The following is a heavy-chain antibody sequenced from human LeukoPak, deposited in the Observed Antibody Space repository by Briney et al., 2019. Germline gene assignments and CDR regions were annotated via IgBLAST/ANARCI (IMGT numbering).Heavy chain of an antibody. V-gene: IGHV5-51*07. D-gene: IGHD6-19*01. Sequence: GESLKISCKGSGDSFTGYWIGWVHQMPGKGLEWMGIIYPGDSDTRYSPSFQGQVTISADKSISTAYLQWSSLKASDTATYYCARHLASGWYNFDYWGQGTLVSVSS. CDR1: GDSFTGYW. J-gene: IGHJ4*02. CDR3: ARHLASGWYNFDY. CDR2: IYPGDSDT.